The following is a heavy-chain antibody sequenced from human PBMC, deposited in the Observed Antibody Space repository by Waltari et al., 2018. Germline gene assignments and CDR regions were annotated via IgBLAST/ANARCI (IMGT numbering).Heavy chain of an antibody. Sequence: EVQLVQSGAEVTKPGESLRISCQASGSSFSNYWIGWVRQLPGKGLEWMGIIYPGDSDTRYSPSFQGQVTISADKSINTAYLQWSSLKASDSAMYYCTRGYSSVFWGQGTLVTVSS. CDR2: IYPGDSDT. J-gene: IGHJ4*02. V-gene: IGHV5-51*01. CDR1: GSSFSNYW. D-gene: IGHD6-19*01. CDR3: TRGYSSVF.